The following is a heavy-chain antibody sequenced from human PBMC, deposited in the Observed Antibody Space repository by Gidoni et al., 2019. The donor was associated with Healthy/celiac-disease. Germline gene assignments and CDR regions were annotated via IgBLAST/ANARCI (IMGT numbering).Heavy chain of an antibody. CDR3: ARDGAGGAMTDYYYYYGMDV. CDR1: GFPFSSYW. Sequence: EVQLVESGGGLVQPGGSLSRSCAASGFPFSSYWMVWVRQAPGKGLEWVANIKQDGSEKYYVDSVKGRFTISRDNAKNSLYLQMNSLRAEDTAVYYCARDGAGGAMTDYYYYYGMDVWGQGTTVTVSS. V-gene: IGHV3-7*01. D-gene: IGHD3-16*01. CDR2: IKQDGSEK. J-gene: IGHJ6*02.